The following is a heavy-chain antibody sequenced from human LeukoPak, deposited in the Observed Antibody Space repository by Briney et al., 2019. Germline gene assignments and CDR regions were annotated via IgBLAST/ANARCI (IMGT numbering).Heavy chain of an antibody. CDR3: ARGPPNWGPGF. CDR1: GYTFTSYD. CDR2: MSPNSGDT. V-gene: IGHV1-8*01. J-gene: IGHJ4*02. Sequence: GASVKVSCKASGYTFTSYDINWVRQATGQGLEWMGWMSPNSGDTGYAQKFQGRVTMTRNTSISTAYLGLSSLRSEDTAMYYCARGPPNWGPGFWGQGTLITVSS. D-gene: IGHD7-27*01.